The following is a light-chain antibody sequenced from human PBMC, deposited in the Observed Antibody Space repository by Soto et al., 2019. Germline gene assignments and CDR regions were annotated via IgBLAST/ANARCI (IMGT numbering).Light chain of an antibody. V-gene: IGKV1-5*01. J-gene: IGKJ2*01. Sequence: DIQMTQSPSTLSASVGDRVTITCRASQSISSWLAWYQQKPGKAPKLLIYDASSLESGVPSRFRGSGSGTEFTLTISSLQPDDFATHYCQQYNSYSTFGQGTKLEIK. CDR2: DAS. CDR1: QSISSW. CDR3: QQYNSYST.